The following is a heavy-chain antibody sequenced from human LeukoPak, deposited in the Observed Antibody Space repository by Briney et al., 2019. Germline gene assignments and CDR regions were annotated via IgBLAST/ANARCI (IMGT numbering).Heavy chain of an antibody. CDR3: ARAAGSGSDY. V-gene: IGHV1-69*04. J-gene: IGHJ4*02. CDR1: GGTFSSYA. Sequence: SVKVSCKASGGTFSSYAISWVRQAPGQGLEWMGRIIPILGIANYAQKFQGRVTITADRSTSTAYMELSSLRSEDTAVYYCARAAGSGSDYWGQGTLVTVSS. D-gene: IGHD3-10*01. CDR2: IIPILGIA.